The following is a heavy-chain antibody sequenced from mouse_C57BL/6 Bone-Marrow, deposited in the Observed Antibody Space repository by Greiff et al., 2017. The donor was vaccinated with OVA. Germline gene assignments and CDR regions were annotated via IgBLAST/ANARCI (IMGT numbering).Heavy chain of an antibody. J-gene: IGHJ3*01. V-gene: IGHV5-6*01. CDR3: GRNRNYGSSPFAY. CDR2: ISSGGSYT. CDR1: GFTFSSYG. D-gene: IGHD1-1*01. Sequence: EVHLVESGGDLVKPGASLKLSCAASGFTFSSYGMSWVRQTPDKRLEWVATISSGGSYTYYPDSLKGRFPISRDNSKNTVYLQMSRLKSTDTAKYYGGRNRNYGSSPFAYWGQGTLVTVSA.